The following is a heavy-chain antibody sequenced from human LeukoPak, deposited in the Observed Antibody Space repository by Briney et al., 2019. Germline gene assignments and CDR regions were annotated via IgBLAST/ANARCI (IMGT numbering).Heavy chain of an antibody. CDR1: GGTFSSYA. D-gene: IGHD2-2*01. CDR3: ARHYCSSTSCYFDY. J-gene: IGHJ4*02. V-gene: IGHV1-69*05. Sequence: SVKVSCKASGGTFSSYAISWVRQDPGLGLEWMGGIIPIFGTANYAQKFQGRVTITTDESTSTAYMELSSLRSEDTAVYYCARHYCSSTSCYFDYWGKGTLVTVSS. CDR2: IIPIFGTA.